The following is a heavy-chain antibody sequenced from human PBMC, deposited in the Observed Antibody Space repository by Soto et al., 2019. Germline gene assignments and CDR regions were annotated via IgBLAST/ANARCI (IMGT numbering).Heavy chain of an antibody. Sequence: GASVKVSCKASGYTFTTYVMHWVRQAPGQRLEWMGWLNAGNDNTEYSQKLQGRVNITRDTSASTVYMELSSLSSEDTAVYYCARVGQNYYGMDVWGQGTTVTVSS. J-gene: IGHJ6*02. V-gene: IGHV1-3*01. CDR2: LNAGNDNT. D-gene: IGHD3-3*01. CDR3: ARVGQNYYGMDV. CDR1: GYTFTTYV.